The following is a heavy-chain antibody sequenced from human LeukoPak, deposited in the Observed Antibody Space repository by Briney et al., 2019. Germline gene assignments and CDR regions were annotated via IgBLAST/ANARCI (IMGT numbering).Heavy chain of an antibody. CDR2: FDPEERET. Sequence: GASVKVSCTVPGNTLIDLAMHWVRQAPGKGLEWMGGFDPEERETVYAQNFQGRLRMTKDISSDTAYMELSSLRSDDTAVYYCASEKYSSSWYHFDWWGQGTLVTVSS. CDR1: GNTLIDLA. J-gene: IGHJ4*02. V-gene: IGHV1-24*01. D-gene: IGHD6-13*01. CDR3: ASEKYSSSWYHFDW.